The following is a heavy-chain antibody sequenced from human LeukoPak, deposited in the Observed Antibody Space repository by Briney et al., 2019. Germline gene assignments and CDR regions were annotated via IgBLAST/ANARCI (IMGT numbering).Heavy chain of an antibody. CDR2: INPNSGGT. Sequence: ASVKVSCKASGYTFTGYYMHWVRQAPGQGLEWMGWINPNSGGTNYAQKFQGRVTMTRDTSINTAYMELNRLRSDDTAVYYCARGEGCSSIGCYYYYYMDVWGKGTTVTVSS. D-gene: IGHD2-2*01. J-gene: IGHJ6*03. CDR1: GYTFTGYY. CDR3: ARGEGCSSIGCYYYYYMDV. V-gene: IGHV1-2*02.